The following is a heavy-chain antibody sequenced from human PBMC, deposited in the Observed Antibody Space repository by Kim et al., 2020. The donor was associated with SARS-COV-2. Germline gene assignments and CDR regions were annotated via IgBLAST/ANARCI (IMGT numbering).Heavy chain of an antibody. V-gene: IGHV3-7*04. J-gene: IGHJ4*02. CDR3: AREGI. D-gene: IGHD1-20*01. Sequence: KKDGSGKYYGESVKGRFTISRDKAKNSLYLQMNSLRAEDTAVYYCAREGIWGQGTLVTVSS. CDR2: KKDGSGK.